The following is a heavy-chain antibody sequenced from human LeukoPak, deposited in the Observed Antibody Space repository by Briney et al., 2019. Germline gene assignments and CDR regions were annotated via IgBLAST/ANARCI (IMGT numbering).Heavy chain of an antibody. CDR2: VYYSGRT. CDR1: GGSISTYY. V-gene: IGHV4-59*01. D-gene: IGHD2-15*01. Sequence: SETLSLTCTVSGGSISTYYWNWIRKPPGKGLEWIGYVYYSGRTNYNPSLKSRVTISVDTSKNQCSLKVNSVTAADTAVYYCARGNYSPLPDDYWGQGTLVTVSS. CDR3: ARGNYSPLPDDY. J-gene: IGHJ4*02.